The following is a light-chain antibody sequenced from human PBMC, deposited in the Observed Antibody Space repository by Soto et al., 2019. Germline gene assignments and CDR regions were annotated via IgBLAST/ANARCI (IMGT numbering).Light chain of an antibody. CDR2: EVT. J-gene: IGLJ3*02. CDR3: SSYTGRSTWV. Sequence: QSALTQPASVSGSPGHSITISCTGTSSDVGGYIFVSWYQQHPGKAPKLLIYEVTRRPSGVSDRFSGSKSGNTASLTISGLQAEDEADYYCSSYTGRSTWVFGGGTKVTVL. CDR1: SSDVGGYIF. V-gene: IGLV2-14*01.